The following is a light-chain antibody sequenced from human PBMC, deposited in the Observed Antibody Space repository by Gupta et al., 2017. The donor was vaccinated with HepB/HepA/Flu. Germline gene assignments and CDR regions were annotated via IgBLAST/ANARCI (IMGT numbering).Light chain of an antibody. V-gene: IGLV1-44*01. CDR1: SPNVGSNT. J-gene: IGLJ2*01. CDR3: ATWDDSLNGVV. Sequence: SVLTQSPSPSGTPGQRVTISFSGSSPNVGSNTVNWYQQHPGTAPKLLIYSNNQRPSGVPDRFSGSKSGTSASLSISGHQAEDEADYYCATWDDSLNGVVFGGGTKLTVL. CDR2: SNN.